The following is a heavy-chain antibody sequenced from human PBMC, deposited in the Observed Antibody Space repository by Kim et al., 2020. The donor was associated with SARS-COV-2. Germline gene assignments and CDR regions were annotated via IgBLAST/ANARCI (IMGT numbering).Heavy chain of an antibody. CDR3: ASGGLLRYFDWLLYFDY. Sequence: LKSRVTISVDTSKNPFSLKLSSVTAADTAVYYCASGGLLRYFDWLLYFDYWGQGTLVTVSS. D-gene: IGHD3-9*01. V-gene: IGHV4-39*07. J-gene: IGHJ4*02.